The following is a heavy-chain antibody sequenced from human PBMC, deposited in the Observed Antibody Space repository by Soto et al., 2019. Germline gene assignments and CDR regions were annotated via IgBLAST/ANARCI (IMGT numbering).Heavy chain of an antibody. CDR3: ARHNELTRRQYSLDS. J-gene: IGHJ4*02. V-gene: IGHV4-59*08. D-gene: IGHD2-8*01. CDR1: GGSISSYY. CDR2: IYSSGST. Sequence: SETLSLTCTVSGGSISSYYWSWIRQPPGKGLKWIGYIYSSGSTKYNPSLKSRATMSVDTSKNQFSLKLNSVTAADTAVYYCARHNELTRRQYSLDSWGQGTLVTVS.